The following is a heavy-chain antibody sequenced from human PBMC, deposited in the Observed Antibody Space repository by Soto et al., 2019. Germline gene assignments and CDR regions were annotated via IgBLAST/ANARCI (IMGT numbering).Heavy chain of an antibody. CDR1: GFTFSSYS. V-gene: IGHV3-21*01. J-gene: IGHJ4*02. CDR3: AREDLSLWLPDY. CDR2: ISSSSSYI. D-gene: IGHD6-19*01. Sequence: GGSLRLSCAASGFTFSSYSMNWVRQAPGKGLEWVSSISSSSSYIYYADSVKGRFTISRDNAKNSLYLQMNSLRAEDTAVYYCAREDLSLWLPDYWGQGTLVTVSS.